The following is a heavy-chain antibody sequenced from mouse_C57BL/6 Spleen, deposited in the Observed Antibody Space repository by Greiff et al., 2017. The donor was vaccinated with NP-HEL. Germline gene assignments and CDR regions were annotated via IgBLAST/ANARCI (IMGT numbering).Heavy chain of an antibody. V-gene: IGHV1-80*01. CDR3: ERGAIYNGNYDYAMDY. J-gene: IGHJ4*01. CDR2: IYPGDGDT. CDR1: GYAFSSYW. Sequence: VKLVESGAELVKPGASVKISCKASGYAFSSYWMNWVKQRPGKGLEWIGQIYPGDGDTNYNGKFKGKATLTADKSSSTAYMQLSSLTSEDSAVYFCERGAIYNGNYDYAMDYWGKGTSVTVSS. D-gene: IGHD2-1*01.